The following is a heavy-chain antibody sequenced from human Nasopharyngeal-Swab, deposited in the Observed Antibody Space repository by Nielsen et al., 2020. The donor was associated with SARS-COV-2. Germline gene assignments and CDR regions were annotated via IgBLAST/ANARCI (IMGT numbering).Heavy chain of an antibody. CDR3: SRQGVFVPAYFHQYYLDV. V-gene: IGHV3-7*03. Sequence: GESLKISCAASGFSFSTYWMTWVRQAPGKGLEWVANIKQDGSEQYYVDSVKGRFTVSRDNPKNLLYLQVNSLRAEDTAVYYCSRQGVFVPAYFHQYYLDVLGKGTTVTVSS. CDR1: GFSFSTYW. D-gene: IGHD3-16*02. J-gene: IGHJ6*03. CDR2: IKQDGSEQ.